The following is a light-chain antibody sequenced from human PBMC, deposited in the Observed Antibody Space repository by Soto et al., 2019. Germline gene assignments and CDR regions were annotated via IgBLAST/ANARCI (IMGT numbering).Light chain of an antibody. CDR3: TSYTGSNTLL. Sequence: QSALTQPASVSGSPGQSITISCTGTVRDIGYHNYVSWYQRHPGKAPKLMIYDVSVRPSGVSIRFSGSKSGNTASLTISGLQSDDEADYYCTSYTGSNTLLFGGGTKLTVL. CDR2: DVS. V-gene: IGLV2-14*03. CDR1: VRDIGYHNY. J-gene: IGLJ2*01.